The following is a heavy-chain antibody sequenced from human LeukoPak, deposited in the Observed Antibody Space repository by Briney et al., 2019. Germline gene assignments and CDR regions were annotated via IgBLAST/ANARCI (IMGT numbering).Heavy chain of an antibody. Sequence: GASVKVSCKTSGYNFYNYAVTWVRQAPGQGFEWMGWNSGYNGNTDYAQKFQGRVTMAADASTTTFYVELRSLTSDDTAVYYCARDGATAGQFDYWGQGTLVTVPS. CDR3: ARDGATAGQFDY. D-gene: IGHD6-13*01. V-gene: IGHV1-18*04. CDR2: NSGYNGNT. CDR1: GYNFYNYA. J-gene: IGHJ4*02.